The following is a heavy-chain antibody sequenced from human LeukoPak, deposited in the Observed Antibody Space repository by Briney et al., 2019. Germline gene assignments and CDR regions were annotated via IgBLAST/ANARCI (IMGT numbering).Heavy chain of an antibody. V-gene: IGHV1-2*02. Sequence: ASVKVSCKASGYTFTDSYMDWVRQAPGQGLEWMGWINPNSGDTNYAQKLQGRVTMTTDTSTGTAYMELRSLRSDDTAVYYCASGIVATDDAFDIWGQGTMVTVSS. CDR1: GYTFTDSY. CDR3: ASGIVATDDAFDI. D-gene: IGHD5-12*01. CDR2: INPNSGDT. J-gene: IGHJ3*02.